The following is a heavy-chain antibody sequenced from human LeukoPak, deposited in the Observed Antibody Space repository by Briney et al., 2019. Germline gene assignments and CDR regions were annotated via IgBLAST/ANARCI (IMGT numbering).Heavy chain of an antibody. Sequence: GGSLRLSCAASGFTFSSYAMSLVRQAPGKGLEWVSAISGSGGSTYYADSVKGRFTISRDNSKNTLYLQMNSLRAEDTAVYYCARERSVAGTSDYWGQGTLVTVSS. J-gene: IGHJ4*02. D-gene: IGHD6-19*01. CDR1: GFTFSSYA. CDR2: ISGSGGST. CDR3: ARERSVAGTSDY. V-gene: IGHV3-23*01.